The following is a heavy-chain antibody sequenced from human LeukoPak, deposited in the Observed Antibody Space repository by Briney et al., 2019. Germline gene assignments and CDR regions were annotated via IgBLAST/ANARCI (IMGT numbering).Heavy chain of an antibody. Sequence: ASVKVSCKASGYTFTGYYMHWVRQAPGQGLEWMGWINPNCGGTNYAQKFQGRVTMTRDTSISTAYMELSRLRSDDTAVYYCARVVVAASIQHWGQGTLVTVSS. CDR1: GYTFTGYY. CDR3: ARVVVAASIQH. J-gene: IGHJ1*01. CDR2: INPNCGGT. V-gene: IGHV1-2*02. D-gene: IGHD2-15*01.